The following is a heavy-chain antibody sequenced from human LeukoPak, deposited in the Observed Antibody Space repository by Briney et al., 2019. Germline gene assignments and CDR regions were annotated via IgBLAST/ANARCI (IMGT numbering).Heavy chain of an antibody. CDR3: ARELGYYDSSGYYYVPGAFDI. V-gene: IGHV1-18*01. Sequence: GASVKVSCKASGYTFTSYGISWVRQAPGQGLEWMGWISAYNGNTNYAQKLQGRVTMTTDTSTSTAYMELRSLRSDDTAVYYCARELGYYDSSGYYYVPGAFDIWGQGTMVTVSS. J-gene: IGHJ3*02. CDR2: ISAYNGNT. CDR1: GYTFTSYG. D-gene: IGHD3-22*01.